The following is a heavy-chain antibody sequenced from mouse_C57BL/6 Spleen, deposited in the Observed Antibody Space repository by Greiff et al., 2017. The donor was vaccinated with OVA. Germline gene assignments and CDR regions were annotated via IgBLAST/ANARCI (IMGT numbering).Heavy chain of an antibody. CDR1: GYTFTSYW. D-gene: IGHD1-1*01. CDR2: IYPGSGST. V-gene: IGHV1-55*01. J-gene: IGHJ4*01. Sequence: VQLQQPGAELVKPGASVKMSCKASGYTFTSYWITWVKQRPGQGLEWIGDIYPGSGSTNYNEKFKSKATLTVDTSSSTAYMQLSSLTSEDSAVYYCARTYYYGSSYVGAMDYWGQGTSVTVSS. CDR3: ARTYYYGSSYVGAMDY.